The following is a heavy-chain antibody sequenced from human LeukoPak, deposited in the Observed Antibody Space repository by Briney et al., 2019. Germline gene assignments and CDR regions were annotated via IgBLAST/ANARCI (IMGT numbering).Heavy chain of an antibody. V-gene: IGHV4-30-2*01. CDR1: GGSISSGGYY. J-gene: IGHJ4*02. D-gene: IGHD1-26*01. Sequence: SEALSLTCTVSGGSISSGGYYWSWIRQPPGKGLEWIGYIYHSGSTYYNPSLKSRVTISVDRSKNQFSLKLSSVTAADTAVYYCAREAGGSYYRKFDYWGQGTLVTVSS. CDR3: AREAGGSYYRKFDY. CDR2: IYHSGST.